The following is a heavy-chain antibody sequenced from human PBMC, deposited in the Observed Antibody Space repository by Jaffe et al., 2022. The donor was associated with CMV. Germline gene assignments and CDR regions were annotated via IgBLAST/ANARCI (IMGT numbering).Heavy chain of an antibody. D-gene: IGHD5-18*01. CDR1: GGSFSGYY. V-gene: IGHV4-34*01. CDR2: INHSGST. CDR3: ARVGAHRGYSYGRYYYYGMDV. J-gene: IGHJ6*02. Sequence: QVQLQQWGAGLLKPSETLSLTCAVYGGSFSGYYWSWIRQPPGKGLEWIGEINHSGSTNYNPSLKSRVTISVDTSKNQFSLKLSSVTAADTAVYYCARVGAHRGYSYGRYYYYGMDVWGQGTTVTVSS.